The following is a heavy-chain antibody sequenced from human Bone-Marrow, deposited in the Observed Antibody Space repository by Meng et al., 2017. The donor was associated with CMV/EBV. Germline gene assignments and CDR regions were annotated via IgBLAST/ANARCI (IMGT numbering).Heavy chain of an antibody. Sequence: GESLKISCAASGFTFSSYGMHWVRQAPGKGLEWVAFIRYDGSNKYYADSVKGRFTISRDNSKNTLYLQMNSLRAEDTAVYYCAKERAEEFDYWGQETLVTVSS. V-gene: IGHV3-30*02. J-gene: IGHJ4*02. CDR3: AKERAEEFDY. CDR1: GFTFSSYG. CDR2: IRYDGSNK.